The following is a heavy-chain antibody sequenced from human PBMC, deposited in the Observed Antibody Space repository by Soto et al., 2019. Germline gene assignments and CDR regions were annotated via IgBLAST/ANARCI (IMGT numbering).Heavy chain of an antibody. CDR2: TYYRSKWYN. CDR1: GDSVSSNSAA. D-gene: IGHD3-22*01. CDR3: ARVRYYDSSSRGGYGMDV. Sequence: SQTLSLTCAISGDSVSSNSAACNWIRQSPSRGLEWLGRTYYRSKWYNDYAVSVKSRITINPDTSKNQFSLQLNSVTPEDTAVYYCARVRYYDSSSRGGYGMDVWGQGTTVTVS. V-gene: IGHV6-1*01. J-gene: IGHJ6*02.